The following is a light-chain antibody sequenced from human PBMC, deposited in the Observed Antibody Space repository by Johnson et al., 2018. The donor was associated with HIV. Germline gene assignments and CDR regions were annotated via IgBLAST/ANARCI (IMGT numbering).Light chain of an antibody. CDR3: GTWDSSLGAWV. V-gene: IGLV1-51*01. CDR1: SSNIGNNY. CDR2: DNN. J-gene: IGLJ1*01. Sequence: QSILTQPPSVSAAPGQKVTISCSGSSSNIGNNYVSWYQQVPGTAPKLLIYDNNRRPSGIPDRFSGSKSGTSATLGITGLQTGDETDYYCGTWDSSLGAWVFGTGTKGTVL.